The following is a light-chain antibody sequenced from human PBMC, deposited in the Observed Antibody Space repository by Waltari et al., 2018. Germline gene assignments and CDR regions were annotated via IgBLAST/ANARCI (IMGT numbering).Light chain of an antibody. CDR3: QQVNSFPAT. CDR2: GAS. Sequence: DIQMTQSPSSVSAFVGDRVTITCRASQSISNWLAWYQQKPRKAPKLLVYGASDLHSGVPSRFSGSGAGTDFTLTISSLQAEDFATYYCQQVNSFPATFGGGTTVEIK. V-gene: IGKV1-12*01. J-gene: IGKJ4*01. CDR1: QSISNW.